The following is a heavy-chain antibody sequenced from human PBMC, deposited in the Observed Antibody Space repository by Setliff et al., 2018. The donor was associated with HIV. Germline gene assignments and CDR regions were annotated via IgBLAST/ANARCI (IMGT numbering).Heavy chain of an antibody. Sequence: SETLSLTCIVSGGSISGYYWSWIRQPAEKGLEWIGRIYSSGSINYNPSLKSRVIISVDMSKNQFSLKLTSVTAADTAVYYCARDFEASYCGGDCYSGWFDSWGQGILVTVS. CDR2: IYSSGSI. V-gene: IGHV4-4*07. CDR1: GGSISGYY. CDR3: ARDFEASYCGGDCYSGWFDS. J-gene: IGHJ5*01. D-gene: IGHD2-21*01.